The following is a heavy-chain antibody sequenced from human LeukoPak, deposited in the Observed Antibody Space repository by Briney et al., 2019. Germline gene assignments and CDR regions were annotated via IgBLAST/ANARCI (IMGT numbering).Heavy chain of an antibody. Sequence: PSETLSLTCAVYGGSFSGYYWSWIRQPPGKGLEWIGEINHSGSTNYNPSLKSRVTISVDTSKNQFSLKLSSVTAADTAVYYCASLSSSLTDYYYYGMDVWGQGTTVTVSS. CDR1: GGSFSGYY. J-gene: IGHJ6*02. V-gene: IGHV4-34*01. CDR3: ASLSSSLTDYYYYGMDV. CDR2: INHSGST. D-gene: IGHD6-13*01.